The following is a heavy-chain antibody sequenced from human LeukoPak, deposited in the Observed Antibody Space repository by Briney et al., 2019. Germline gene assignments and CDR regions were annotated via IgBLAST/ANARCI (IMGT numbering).Heavy chain of an antibody. CDR2: ISNNGGRT. J-gene: IGHJ4*02. CDR1: GFSFGSNT. V-gene: IGHV3-23*01. D-gene: IGHD2/OR15-2a*01. Sequence: GGSLRLSCAGSGFSFGSNTMSWVRQAPGRGLEWVSAISNNGGRTDYADSVKGRFTISRDNSKGTLYLHMDSLRADDTAVYYCARDEDTSALSEYWGQGTLVTVSS. CDR3: ARDEDTSALSEY.